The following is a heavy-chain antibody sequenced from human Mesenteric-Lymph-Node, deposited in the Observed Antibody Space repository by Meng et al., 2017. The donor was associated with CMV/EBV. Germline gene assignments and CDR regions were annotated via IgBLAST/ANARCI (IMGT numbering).Heavy chain of an antibody. CDR2: SNPNSGGT. Sequence: YYVHWVRQAPGQGLEWMGRSNPNSGGTSYAQKFQGRVTMTREASISTAYMELSRLRSDDTAVYYCARVFYDYYGSGSYRLPHERNDYWGQGTLVTVSS. J-gene: IGHJ4*02. V-gene: IGHV1-2*06. CDR3: ARVFYDYYGSGSYRLPHERNDY. D-gene: IGHD3-10*01. CDR1: YY.